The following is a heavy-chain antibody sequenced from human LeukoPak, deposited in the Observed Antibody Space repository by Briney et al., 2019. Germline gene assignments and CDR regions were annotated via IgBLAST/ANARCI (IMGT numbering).Heavy chain of an antibody. CDR3: ARGKPGIAAGPNYGMDV. V-gene: IGHV4-34*01. D-gene: IGHD6-13*01. CDR1: GGSFSGYY. CDR2: INHSGST. J-gene: IGHJ6*04. Sequence: KPSETLSLTCAVCGGSFSGYYWSWIRQPPGKGLEWIGEINHSGSTNYNPSLKSRVTISVDTSKNQFSLKLSSVTAADTAVYYCARGKPGIAAGPNYGMDVWGKGTTVTVSS.